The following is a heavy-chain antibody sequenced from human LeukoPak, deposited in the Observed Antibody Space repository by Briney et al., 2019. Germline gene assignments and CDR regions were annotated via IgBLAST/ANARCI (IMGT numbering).Heavy chain of an antibody. CDR1: GFTFSDAW. V-gene: IGHV3-23*01. CDR2: ISGSGGST. Sequence: PGGSLRLSCAASGFTFSDAWMSWVRQLPGKGLEWVSAISGSGGSTYYADSVKGRFTISRDNSKNTLYLQMNSLRAEDTAVYYCAKRPGGLMVYIDYWGQGTLVTVSS. CDR3: AKRPGGLMVYIDY. D-gene: IGHD2-8*01. J-gene: IGHJ4*02.